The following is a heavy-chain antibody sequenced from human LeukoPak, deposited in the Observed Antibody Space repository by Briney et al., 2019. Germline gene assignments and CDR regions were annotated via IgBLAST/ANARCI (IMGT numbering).Heavy chain of an antibody. CDR3: ARGRDRSKAGDH. J-gene: IGHJ4*02. D-gene: IGHD5-24*01. CDR1: GGSCDDYY. V-gene: IGHV4-34*01. CDR2: IHPSGIF. Sequence: PSETLSLTCAVYGGSCDDYYCSWLRQPPGKGLEWIGEIHPSGIFYYNSSLLSSVTISIDTSKSQFSLRLTSVTAADTAFYYCARGRDRSKAGDHWGQGSLVTVSS.